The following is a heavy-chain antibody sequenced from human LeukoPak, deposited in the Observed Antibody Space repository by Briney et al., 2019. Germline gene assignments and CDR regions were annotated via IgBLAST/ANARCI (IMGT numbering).Heavy chain of an antibody. CDR3: AREGRLGELSPMDY. J-gene: IGHJ4*02. CDR2: ISYDGSNK. Sequence: GGSLRLSCAASGFTFSSYAMHWVRQAPGKGLEWVAVISYDGSNKYYADSVKGRFTISRDNSKNTLYLQMNSLRAEDTAVCYCAREGRLGELSPMDYWGQGTLVTVSS. V-gene: IGHV3-30-3*01. CDR1: GFTFSSYA. D-gene: IGHD3-16*02.